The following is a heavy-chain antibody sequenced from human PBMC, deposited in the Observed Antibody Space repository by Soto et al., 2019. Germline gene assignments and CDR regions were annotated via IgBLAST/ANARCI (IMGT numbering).Heavy chain of an antibody. V-gene: IGHV4-34*01. CDR3: ARGYKWFGELFSPWFDP. D-gene: IGHD3-10*01. Sequence: SETLSLTCAVYGGSFSGYYWSWIRQPPGKGLEWIGEINHSGSTNYNPSLKSRVTISVDTSKNQFSLKLSSVTAADTAVYYCARGYKWFGELFSPWFDPWGQGTLVTVSS. CDR1: GGSFSGYY. J-gene: IGHJ5*02. CDR2: INHSGST.